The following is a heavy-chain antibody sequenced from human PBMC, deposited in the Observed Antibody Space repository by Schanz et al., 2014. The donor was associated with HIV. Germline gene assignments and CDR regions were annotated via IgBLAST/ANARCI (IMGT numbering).Heavy chain of an antibody. CDR2: IWYDGSSK. CDR3: AKSRGDSWPYGMDV. CDR1: GFTFSSYG. D-gene: IGHD4-17*01. J-gene: IGHJ6*02. Sequence: QVQVVESGGGVVQPGRSLRLSCAASGFTFSSYGMHWVRQAPGKGLEWVAVIWYDGSSKYYADSVKGRLTISRDNSENTLYLQMNSLRAEDTAVYYCAKSRGDSWPYGMDVWGQGTTVTVSS. V-gene: IGHV3-33*03.